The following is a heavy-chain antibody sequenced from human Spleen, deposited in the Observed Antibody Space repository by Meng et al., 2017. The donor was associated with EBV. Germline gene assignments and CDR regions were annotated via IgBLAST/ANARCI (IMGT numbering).Heavy chain of an antibody. J-gene: IGHJ4*02. D-gene: IGHD2-8*01. Sequence: QVQLGQAGAEVKKPGSSGGVSCKASGDTTSSYAVHWVRQAPGQGLEWMGGIIPILGTGNYAEKLKGRVTITADESTRTVYMDLSRLTSEDTAVYYCAREGPDRCLDYWGQGTLVTVSS. CDR3: AREGPDRCLDY. V-gene: IGHV1-69*01. CDR1: GDTTSSYA. CDR2: IIPILGTG.